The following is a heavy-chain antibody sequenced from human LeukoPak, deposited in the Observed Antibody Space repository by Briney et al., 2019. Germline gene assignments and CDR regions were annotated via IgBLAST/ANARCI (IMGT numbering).Heavy chain of an antibody. J-gene: IGHJ4*02. Sequence: GGSLRLSCAASGFTFSSYWMSWVRQAPGKGLEWGANIKQDGSEKYYVDSVKGRFTISRDNAKNSLYLQMNSLRAEDTAVYYCARDPTIFGVVIVPDYWGQGTLVTVSS. D-gene: IGHD3-3*01. CDR3: ARDPTIFGVVIVPDY. CDR2: IKQDGSEK. V-gene: IGHV3-7*01. CDR1: GFTFSSYW.